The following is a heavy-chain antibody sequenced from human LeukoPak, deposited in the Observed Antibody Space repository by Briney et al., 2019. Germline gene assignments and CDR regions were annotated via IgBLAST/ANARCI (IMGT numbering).Heavy chain of an antibody. J-gene: IGHJ6*03. CDR2: LSYSGST. CDR1: GDSITNYY. D-gene: IGHD3-22*01. Sequence: SETLSLTCTVSGDSITNYYWTWIRQPPGKGLEWIGYLSYSGSTNYNPSLKSRVTISVDTSKNQFSLKLSSVTAADTAVYYCARDKAESSGYYGTKDYYMDVWGKGTTVTVSS. CDR3: ARDKAESSGYYGTKDYYMDV. V-gene: IGHV4-59*01.